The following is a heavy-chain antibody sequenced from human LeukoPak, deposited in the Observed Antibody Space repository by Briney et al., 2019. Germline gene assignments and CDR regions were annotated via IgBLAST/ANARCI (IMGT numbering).Heavy chain of an antibody. V-gene: IGHV4-59*08. CDR3: ARHGGGYSFDY. Sequence: SETLSLTCSVSGGSFSNYYWSWIRQPPGKGLEWIGYIYNSGSSKYSPSLKSRVTISVDTSKNQFSLKVTSVTAADTAIYYRARHGGGYSFDYWGQGTLVTVSS. CDR2: IYNSGSS. D-gene: IGHD4-23*01. J-gene: IGHJ4*02. CDR1: GGSFSNYY.